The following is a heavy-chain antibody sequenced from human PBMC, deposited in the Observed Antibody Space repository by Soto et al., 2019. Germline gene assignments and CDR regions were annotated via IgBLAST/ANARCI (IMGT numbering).Heavy chain of an antibody. CDR2: ISSDGETK. CDR3: AKEVEVAGDLDY. Sequence: GGSLRLSCVASGFTFSTYGTHGVRQAPGKGLEWVGVISSDGETKYYADSVKGRFTISRDNSKNTMYLQMASLRPEDTAVYYCAKEVEVAGDLDYWGHGTMVTVYS. CDR1: GFTFSTYG. J-gene: IGHJ4*01. V-gene: IGHV3-30*18. D-gene: IGHD6-19*01.